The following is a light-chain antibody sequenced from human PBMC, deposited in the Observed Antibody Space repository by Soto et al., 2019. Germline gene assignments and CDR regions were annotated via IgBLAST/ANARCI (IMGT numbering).Light chain of an antibody. J-gene: IGKJ5*01. V-gene: IGKV3-20*01. CDR2: GAS. Sequence: EIVLTQSPGTLSLSPGERATLSCRASQSVSSSYLAWYQQKPGQAPRLLIYGASSRATGIPDRFSGSGSGTDFTLTISSLETEDFAVYYCQQYGSSPPITFGQGTRLE. CDR3: QQYGSSPPIT. CDR1: QSVSSSY.